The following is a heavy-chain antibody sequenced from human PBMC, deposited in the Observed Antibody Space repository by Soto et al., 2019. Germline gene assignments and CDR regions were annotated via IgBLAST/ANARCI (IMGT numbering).Heavy chain of an antibody. CDR1: GYSFAGYW. V-gene: IGHV5-10-1*01. CDR3: ARQIYDSDTGPNFQYYFDS. Sequence: GESLKISCKGSGYSFAGYWITWVRQKPGKGLEWMGRIDPSDSQTYYSPSFRGHVTISVTKSVTTVFLQWSSLRASDTAMYYCARQIYDSDTGPNFQYYFDSWGQGTRVTVSS. J-gene: IGHJ4*02. D-gene: IGHD3-22*01. CDR2: IDPSDSQT.